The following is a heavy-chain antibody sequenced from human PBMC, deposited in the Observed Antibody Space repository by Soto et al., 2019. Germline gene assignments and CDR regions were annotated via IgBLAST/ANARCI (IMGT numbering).Heavy chain of an antibody. CDR2: INHSGST. V-gene: IGHV4-34*01. CDR1: GGSFSGYY. CDR3: ARGQDCSGGSCSEKSYYFDY. J-gene: IGHJ4*02. D-gene: IGHD2-15*01. Sequence: QVQLQQWGAGLLKPSETLSLTCAVYGGSFSGYYWSWIRQPPGKGLEWIGEINHSGSTNYNPSLRSRLARAVDTSKNQFSLKLSSVTAADTAVYYCARGQDCSGGSCSEKSYYFDYWGQGTLVTVSS.